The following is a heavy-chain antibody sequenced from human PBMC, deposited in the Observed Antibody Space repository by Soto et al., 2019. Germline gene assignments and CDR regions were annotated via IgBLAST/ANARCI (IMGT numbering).Heavy chain of an antibody. D-gene: IGHD6-6*01. CDR3: ARGIAARVVLTQGDYYFDY. CDR1: GGSISSYY. J-gene: IGHJ4*02. Sequence: QVQLQESGPGLVKPSETLSLTCTVSGGSISSYYWSWIRQPPGKGLEWIGYIYYSGSTNYNPSLKSRVTISVDTSKNQFSLKLSSVTAADTAVYYCARGIAARVVLTQGDYYFDYWGQGTLVTVSS. V-gene: IGHV4-59*01. CDR2: IYYSGST.